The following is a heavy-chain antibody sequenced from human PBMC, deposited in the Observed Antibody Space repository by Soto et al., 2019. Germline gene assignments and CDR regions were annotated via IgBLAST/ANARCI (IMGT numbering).Heavy chain of an antibody. CDR1: GFTFSSYS. Sequence: EVQLVESGGGLVQPGGSLRLSCAASGFTFSSYSMNWVRQAPGKGLEWVSYISSSSSTRYYADSVKGRFTISRDNAKNSLYLQMNSRRAEDTAVYYCARLSSYSSSWEFDYWGQGTLVTVSS. D-gene: IGHD6-13*01. J-gene: IGHJ4*02. CDR2: ISSSSSTR. CDR3: ARLSSYSSSWEFDY. V-gene: IGHV3-48*01.